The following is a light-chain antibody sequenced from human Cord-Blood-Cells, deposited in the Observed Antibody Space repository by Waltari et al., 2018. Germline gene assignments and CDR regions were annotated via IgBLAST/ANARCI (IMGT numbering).Light chain of an antibody. CDR2: EVS. CDR3: CSYAGSSTWV. CDR1: SSDVGSYNL. Sequence: QSALTQPASVSGSPGQSITISCTGTSSDVGSYNLVSWYQQHPGKAPKLMIYEVSKRPSGVSNRFSCSKSCNTASLTISGLQSEDEADYYCCSYAGSSTWVFGGGTKLTVL. V-gene: IGLV2-23*02. J-gene: IGLJ3*02.